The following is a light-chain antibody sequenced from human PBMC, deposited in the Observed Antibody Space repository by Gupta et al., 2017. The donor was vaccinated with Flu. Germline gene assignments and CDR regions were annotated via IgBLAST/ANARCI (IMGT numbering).Light chain of an antibody. J-gene: IGKJ4*01. CDR3: QQYDTFPLT. V-gene: IGKV1-5*03. CDR1: QSAGDR. CDR2: RAS. Sequence: IQMTQSPSPLSPSVGDRVIITCRASQSAGDRLAWFQQKPGKAPKLLIYRASHLEAWVPARFSGSGSGTEFILIISNLQPEDFATYHCQQYDTFPLTFGGGTKVEIK.